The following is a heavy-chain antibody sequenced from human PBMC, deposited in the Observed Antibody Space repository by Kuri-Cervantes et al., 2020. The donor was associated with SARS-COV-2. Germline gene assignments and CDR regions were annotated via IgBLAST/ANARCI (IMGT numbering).Heavy chain of an antibody. CDR1: GYTFTGYY. Sequence: SVKVSCKASGYTFTGYYMHWVRQAPGLGLEWMGWINPNSGGTNYAQKFQGRVTMTRDTSISTAYMELSRLRSDDTAVYYCVRGRQVRLRFLEWLFEWFDPWGQGTLVTVSS. V-gene: IGHV1-2*02. J-gene: IGHJ5*02. CDR3: VRGRQVRLRFLEWLFEWFDP. D-gene: IGHD3-3*01. CDR2: INPNSGGT.